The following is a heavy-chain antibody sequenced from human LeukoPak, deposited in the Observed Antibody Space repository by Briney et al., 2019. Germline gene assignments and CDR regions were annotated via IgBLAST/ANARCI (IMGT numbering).Heavy chain of an antibody. Sequence: ASVKVSCKASGYTFNNHGIIWVRQAPGQGLEWMGWISTYNGNTNYAQNFQGRVTMTTDTSTSTAYMELRSLRSDDTAVYYCARVSSGWSYYFDHWGQGTLVTVSS. CDR2: ISTYNGNT. V-gene: IGHV1-18*01. J-gene: IGHJ4*02. CDR3: ARVSSGWSYYFDH. CDR1: GYTFNNHG. D-gene: IGHD6-19*01.